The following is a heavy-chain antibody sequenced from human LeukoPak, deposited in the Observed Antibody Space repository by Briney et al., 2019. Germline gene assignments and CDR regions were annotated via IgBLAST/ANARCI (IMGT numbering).Heavy chain of an antibody. CDR1: GYSFTTYW. CDR3: AKWGAGGDFDV. Sequence: GESLKISCKGSGYSFTTYWISWVRQMPGKGLEWMGRIDPSDSYTNYSPSFQGHVTISADTSISAAYLKWSSLKASDTAMYYCAKWGAGGDFDVWGQGTMVTVSS. V-gene: IGHV5-10-1*01. J-gene: IGHJ3*01. D-gene: IGHD3-16*01. CDR2: IDPSDSYT.